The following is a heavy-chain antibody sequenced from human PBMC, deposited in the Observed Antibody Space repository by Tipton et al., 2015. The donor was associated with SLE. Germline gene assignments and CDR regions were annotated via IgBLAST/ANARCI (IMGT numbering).Heavy chain of an antibody. Sequence: GSLRLSCSASTFTCVYSLMERVRQAPGKGLEWVSAISGSGAGTSYADSVKGHFIISRDNSKKTLYLQMNRLRAEDTAVYYCAKDVYGSGWYDYWGQGTLVTVSS. J-gene: IGHJ4*02. CDR1: TFTCVYSL. CDR2: ISGSGAGT. D-gene: IGHD6-19*01. CDR3: AKDVYGSGWYDY. V-gene: IGHV3-23*01.